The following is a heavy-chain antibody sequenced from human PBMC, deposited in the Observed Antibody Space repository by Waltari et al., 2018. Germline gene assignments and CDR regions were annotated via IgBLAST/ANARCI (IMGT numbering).Heavy chain of an antibody. D-gene: IGHD7-27*01. CDR2: IKPDGSEK. Sequence: EVQLVESGGGLVQPGGSLRLSCAASGFPFSPNWMSWVRQAPGKGLEWLANIKPDGSEKYYVDSVKGRFTISRDNAKNSLSLQMDSLRAEDTAVYYCARDFNWGWFYWGQGALVTVSS. J-gene: IGHJ4*02. CDR3: ARDFNWGWFY. V-gene: IGHV3-7*01. CDR1: GFPFSPNW.